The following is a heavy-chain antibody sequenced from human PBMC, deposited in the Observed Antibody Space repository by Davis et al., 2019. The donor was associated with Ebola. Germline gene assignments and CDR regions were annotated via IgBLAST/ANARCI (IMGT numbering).Heavy chain of an antibody. V-gene: IGHV3-23*01. Sequence: GESLKISCAASGFTFSSYAMSWVRQAPGKGLEWVSAISGSGGSTYYADSVKGRFTISRDNSKNTLYLQMNSLRAEDTAVYYCAKDYDFWSGRRFDPWGQGTLVTVSS. CDR2: ISGSGGST. CDR1: GFTFSSYA. CDR3: AKDYDFWSGRRFDP. J-gene: IGHJ5*02. D-gene: IGHD3-3*01.